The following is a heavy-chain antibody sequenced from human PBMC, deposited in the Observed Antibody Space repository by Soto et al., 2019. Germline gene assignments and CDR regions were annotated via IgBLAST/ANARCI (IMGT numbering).Heavy chain of an antibody. CDR3: ARRHSDYETFDY. Sequence: ASETLSLTCTVSGGSISSYYWSWIRQPPGKGLEWIGYIYYSGSTNYNPSLKSRVTISVDTSKNQFSLKLSSVTAADTAVYYCARRHSDYETFDYWGQGTLVTVSS. CDR1: GGSISSYY. J-gene: IGHJ4*02. CDR2: IYYSGST. D-gene: IGHD4-4*01. V-gene: IGHV4-59*01.